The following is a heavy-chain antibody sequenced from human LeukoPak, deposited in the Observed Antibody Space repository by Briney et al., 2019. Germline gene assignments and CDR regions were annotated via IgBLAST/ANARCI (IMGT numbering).Heavy chain of an antibody. CDR1: GFTFSRYW. CDR2: INSDGSST. Sequence: GGSLRLSCAASGFTFSRYWMHWVRQAPGKGLVWVSRINSDGSSTSYADSVKGRFTISRDNAKNTLYLQMNSLRAEDTAVYYCARSGGREWFPLGYWGQGTLVTVSS. CDR3: ARSGGREWFPLGY. D-gene: IGHD3-3*01. J-gene: IGHJ4*02. V-gene: IGHV3-74*01.